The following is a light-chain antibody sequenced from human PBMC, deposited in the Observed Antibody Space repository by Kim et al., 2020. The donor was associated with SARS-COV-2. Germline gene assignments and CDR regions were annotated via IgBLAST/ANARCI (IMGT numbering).Light chain of an antibody. CDR3: QQRTRWPLT. CDR1: QNVGSH. J-gene: IGKJ4*01. V-gene: IGKV3-11*01. CDR2: DAV. Sequence: LSPGERATRSCRASQNVGSHLGWYQQKPGQAPRLLIYDAVNRATGIPARFSGSGSGTDFTLTISSLEPEDLAVYYCQQRTRWPLTFGGGTKVDIK.